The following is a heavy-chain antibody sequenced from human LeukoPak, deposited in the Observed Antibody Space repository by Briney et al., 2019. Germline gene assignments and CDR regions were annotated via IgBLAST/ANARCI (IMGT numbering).Heavy chain of an antibody. CDR1: GFTFSSYG. V-gene: IGHV3-33*05. CDR3: ARAVGPFDI. CDR2: ISYDGNNK. Sequence: PGRSLRLSCAASGFTFSSYGMHWVRQAPGRGLEWVTVISYDGNNKYYAESVKGRFTITRDNSKNTLYLQMNSLRAEDTAVYYCARAVGPFDIWGQGTIVIVSS. J-gene: IGHJ3*02. D-gene: IGHD3-16*01.